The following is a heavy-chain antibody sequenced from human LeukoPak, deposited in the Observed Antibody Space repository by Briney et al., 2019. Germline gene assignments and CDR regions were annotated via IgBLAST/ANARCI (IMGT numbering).Heavy chain of an antibody. J-gene: IGHJ4*02. Sequence: GESLRISCKGSGYNFMNYWINWVRQVPGKGLEWMGIVYPGDSETRYSPSFQDQVTISADKSINTAYLQWSSLRASDTAIYYCATTSRHFDYWGQGTLLTVSS. CDR3: ATTSRHFDY. D-gene: IGHD6-6*01. V-gene: IGHV5-51*01. CDR2: VYPGDSET. CDR1: GYNFMNYW.